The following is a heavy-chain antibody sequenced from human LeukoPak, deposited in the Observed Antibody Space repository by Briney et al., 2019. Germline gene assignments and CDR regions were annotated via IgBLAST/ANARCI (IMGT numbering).Heavy chain of an antibody. CDR2: IYYSGST. V-gene: IGHV4-39*01. CDR3: ARQTSLLLWFGELHYNWFDP. J-gene: IGHJ5*02. Sequence: SETLSLTCTVSGGSISSSSYYWGWIRQPPGKGLEWIGSIYYSGSTYYNPSLKSRVTISVDTSKNQFSQKLSSVTAADTAVYYCARQTSLLLWFGELHYNWFDPWGQGTLVTVSS. CDR1: GGSISSSSYY. D-gene: IGHD3-10*01.